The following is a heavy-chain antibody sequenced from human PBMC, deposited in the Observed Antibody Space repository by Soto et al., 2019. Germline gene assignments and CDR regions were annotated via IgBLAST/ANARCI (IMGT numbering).Heavy chain of an antibody. CDR3: ARDPSVYCSSTSCRPRKFDP. V-gene: IGHV3-7*01. J-gene: IGHJ5*02. Sequence: GSLRLSCAASGFTFSSYWMSWVRQAPGKGLEWVANIKQDGSEKYYVDSVKGRFTISRDNAKNSLYLQMNSLRAEDTAVYYCARDPSVYCSSTSCRPRKFDPWGQGTLVTVSS. CDR1: GFTFSSYW. CDR2: IKQDGSEK. D-gene: IGHD2-2*01.